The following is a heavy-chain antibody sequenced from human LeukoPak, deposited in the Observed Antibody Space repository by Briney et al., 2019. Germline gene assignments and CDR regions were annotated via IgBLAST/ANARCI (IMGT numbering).Heavy chain of an antibody. Sequence: GGALRLSCACSGFTFSSYAMSWTRQAPGKGLEGVSAISGSGGSTYYADSVKGRFTISRDNSKNTLYLQMNSLRAEDTAVYYCAKGGSDYDFWSAPVDYWGQGTLVTVSS. CDR2: ISGSGGST. CDR3: AKGGSDYDFWSAPVDY. CDR1: GFTFSSYA. J-gene: IGHJ4*02. V-gene: IGHV3-23*01. D-gene: IGHD3-3*01.